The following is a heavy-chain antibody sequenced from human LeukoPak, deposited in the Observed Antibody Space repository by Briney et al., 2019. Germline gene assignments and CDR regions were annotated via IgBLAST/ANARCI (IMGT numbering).Heavy chain of an antibody. CDR1: GDTFNTCY. CDR3: ARERPEVYYFDS. V-gene: IGHV1-46*02. Sequence: ASVKVSCKAAGDTFNTCYIHWFRQAPGQGPEWIGIIRPNYNTVYAPRFQGRVTVTRDMSTSTVCMDLRSLRSDDTAVYYCARERPEVYYFDSWGQGTLVTVSS. CDR2: IRPNYNT. J-gene: IGHJ4*02.